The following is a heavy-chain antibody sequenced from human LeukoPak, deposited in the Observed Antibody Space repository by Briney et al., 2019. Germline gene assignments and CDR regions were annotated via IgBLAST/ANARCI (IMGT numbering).Heavy chain of an antibody. CDR1: GFTFSSYW. J-gene: IGHJ4*02. CDR3: AKDINSSGFSRFDY. D-gene: IGHD3-22*01. V-gene: IGHV3-7*03. CDR2: IKQGRSEK. Sequence: GGSLRLSCAASGFTFSSYWMSWVRQAPGKGLEWVAHIKQGRSEKYYVDSVKGRFTISRDNAKNSLYLQMNSLRAEDTALYYCAKDINSSGFSRFDYWGQGTLVTVSS.